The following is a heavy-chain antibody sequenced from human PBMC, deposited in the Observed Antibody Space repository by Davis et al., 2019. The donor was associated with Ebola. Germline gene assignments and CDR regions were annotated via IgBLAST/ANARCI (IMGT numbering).Heavy chain of an antibody. CDR2: INAGNGNT. V-gene: IGHV1-3*01. D-gene: IGHD3-3*01. CDR1: GGTFSSYA. CDR3: ARGPNYDFWSGYPDY. Sequence: AASVKVSCKASGGTFSSYAMHWVRQAPGQRLEWMGWINAGNGNTKYSQKFQGRVTITRDTSASTAYMELSSLRAEDTAVYYCARGPNYDFWSGYPDYWGQGTLVTVSS. J-gene: IGHJ4*02.